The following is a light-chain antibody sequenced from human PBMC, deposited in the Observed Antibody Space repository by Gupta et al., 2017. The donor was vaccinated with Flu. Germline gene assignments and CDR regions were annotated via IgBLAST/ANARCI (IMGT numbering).Light chain of an antibody. J-gene: IGLJ1*01. CDR2: EVN. Sequence: QSALTQPASVSGSPGQSITISCTGTSSDVGGYNHVSWYQQHPGKAPKVMIYEVNNRPSGISNRFSGSKSGNTASLTISGLQAEDEADYYCISYTSISTYVFGTGTKVTVL. CDR1: SSDVGGYNH. V-gene: IGLV2-14*01. CDR3: ISYTSISTYV.